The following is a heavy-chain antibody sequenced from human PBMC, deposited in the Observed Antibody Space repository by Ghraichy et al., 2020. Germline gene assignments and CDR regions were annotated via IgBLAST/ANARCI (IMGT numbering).Heavy chain of an antibody. J-gene: IGHJ3*02. D-gene: IGHD3-16*01. Sequence: GGSLRLSCAASGFTFGDYYMSWIRQAPGKGLEWVSYISSSGRSIDYADTVKGRFTISRDNAKNSLYLQMNSLKAEDTAVYYCASDEVGRDAFDIWGQGTMVTVSS. V-gene: IGHV3-11*01. CDR1: GFTFGDYY. CDR3: ASDEVGRDAFDI. CDR2: ISSSGRSI.